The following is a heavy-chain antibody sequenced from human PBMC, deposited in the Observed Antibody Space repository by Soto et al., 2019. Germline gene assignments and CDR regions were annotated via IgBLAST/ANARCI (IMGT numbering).Heavy chain of an antibody. CDR1: GFSLSNIGVD. Sequence: QITLRESGPTLVKPTQTLTLTCTVSGFSLSNIGVDVGWIRQPPGKALEWLTIIYWNDDERYNPSLKNRLTITKDTSRNQVVLTMTNMDPVDTATYFCAHMSGGINWFDPWGQGTLVTVSP. D-gene: IGHD6-19*01. J-gene: IGHJ5*02. CDR3: AHMSGGINWFDP. CDR2: IYWNDDE. V-gene: IGHV2-5*01.